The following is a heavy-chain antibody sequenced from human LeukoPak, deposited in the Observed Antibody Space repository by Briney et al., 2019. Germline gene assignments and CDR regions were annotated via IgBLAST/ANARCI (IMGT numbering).Heavy chain of an antibody. D-gene: IGHD1-26*01. CDR3: AKDRLFGSGLNGPHYYYGMDV. J-gene: IGHJ6*02. V-gene: IGHV3-30*18. CDR1: GFIFSSYA. CDR2: ILYDGNNK. Sequence: GGSLRLSCAASGFIFSSYAMSWVRQAPGKGLEWVAVILYDGNNKHYAESVKGRFTISRDNSNNMLYLQMNSLRPEDTAVYYCAKDRLFGSGLNGPHYYYGMDVWGQGTTVTVSS.